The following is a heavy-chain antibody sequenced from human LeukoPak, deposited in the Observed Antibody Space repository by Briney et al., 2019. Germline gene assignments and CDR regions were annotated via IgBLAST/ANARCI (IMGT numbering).Heavy chain of an antibody. CDR3: ARGSSNYDLYYYYYHGMDV. J-gene: IGHJ6*02. CDR2: IYYSGST. D-gene: IGHD3-3*01. V-gene: IGHV4-59*01. CDR1: GGSISSYY. Sequence: PSETLSLTCTVSGGSISSYYWSWIRQPPGKGLEWIGYIYYSGSTNYNPSLKSRVTISVDTSKNQFSLKLSSVTAADTAVYYCARGSSNYDLYYYYYHGMDVWGQGTTVTVSS.